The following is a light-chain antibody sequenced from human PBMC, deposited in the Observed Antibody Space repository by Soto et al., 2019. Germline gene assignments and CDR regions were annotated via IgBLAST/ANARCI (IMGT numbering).Light chain of an antibody. CDR2: LEINEDY. J-gene: IGLJ2*01. CDR3: QTWDSNTHTR. V-gene: IGLV4-60*03. CDR1: SGHSKVI. Sequence: QLVLTQSSSASASLGCSVKLTCTLNSGHSKVIIAWHQQLPGKAPRYLIRLEINEDYIKGSGGAHSFPGYSSGADRSPTNSNILTGDEANCHSQTWDSNTHTRFGGRAKLTVL.